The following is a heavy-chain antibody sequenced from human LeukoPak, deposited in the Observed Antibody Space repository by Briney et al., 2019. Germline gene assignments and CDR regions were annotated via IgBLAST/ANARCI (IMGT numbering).Heavy chain of an antibody. CDR3: VRQLPTFVQYYFGH. Sequence: PGGSLRLLCAASVFPYSNFAMQGARQAPGKGLEWVAVIWYDGSNIYYADSVKGRFTISRDNSRNTLYLQMNSLRVEYTAVYYCVRQLPTFVQYYFGHWGPGTLVTVSS. V-gene: IGHV3-33*01. CDR2: IWYDGSNI. D-gene: IGHD1-1*01. CDR1: VFPYSNFA. J-gene: IGHJ4*02.